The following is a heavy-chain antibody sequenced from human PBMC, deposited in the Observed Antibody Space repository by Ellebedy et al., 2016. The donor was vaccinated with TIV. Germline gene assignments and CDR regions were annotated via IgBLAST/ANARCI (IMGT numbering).Heavy chain of an antibody. Sequence: GESLKISCEASGFTFSSYGIHWVRQAPGKGLEWVANIKQDASEIYYVDSVKGRFAISRDNAKNSLYLQMNSLRDEDTALYYCAGGSGFLFDIWGQGTMVTVSS. CDR2: IKQDASEI. V-gene: IGHV3-7*04. D-gene: IGHD3-22*01. CDR3: AGGSGFLFDI. CDR1: GFTFSSYG. J-gene: IGHJ3*02.